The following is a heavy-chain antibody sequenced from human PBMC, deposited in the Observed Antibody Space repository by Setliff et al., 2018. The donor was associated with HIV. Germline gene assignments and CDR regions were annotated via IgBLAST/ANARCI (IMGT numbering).Heavy chain of an antibody. CDR2: IKQDGSDK. CDR3: ARDLHWAFDY. Sequence: PGGSLRLSCAAFGFTFSNYWMTWVRQAPGKGLEWVANIKQDGSDKYYVDSVKGRFTISRDNAKNSLYLQMNSLRAEDTAVYYCARDLHWAFDYWGQGVLVTVSS. V-gene: IGHV3-7*01. CDR1: GFTFSNYW. D-gene: IGHD7-27*01. J-gene: IGHJ4*02.